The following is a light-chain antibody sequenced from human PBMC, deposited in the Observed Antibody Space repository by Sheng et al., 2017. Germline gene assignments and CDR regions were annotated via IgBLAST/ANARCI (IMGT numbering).Light chain of an antibody. CDR3: QKLNSEYI. CDR2: AAS. V-gene: IGKV1-9*01. Sequence: IQLTQSPSSLSASVGDRVTITCRASQGISSYLAWYQQKPGTAPKLLIYAASTLQSGVPSRFSGSGFGTDFTLTISSLQPEDFATYYCQKLNSEYIFGPGTK. J-gene: IGKJ3*01. CDR1: QGISSY.